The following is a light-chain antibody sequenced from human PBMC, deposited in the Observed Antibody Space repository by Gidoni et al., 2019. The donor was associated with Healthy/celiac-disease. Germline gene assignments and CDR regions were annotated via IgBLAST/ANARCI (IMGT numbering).Light chain of an antibody. Sequence: DIQIPQSPSSLSASVGDSVTITCQASQDISNYLNWYQQKPEKAPKLLIYDASNLETGVPSRFSGSGSGTDCTFTISSLQPEDIATYYCQEYDNLRRGPLYTFGQGTKLEIK. V-gene: IGKV1-33*01. CDR2: DAS. J-gene: IGKJ2*01. CDR3: QEYDNLRRGPLYT. CDR1: QDISNY.